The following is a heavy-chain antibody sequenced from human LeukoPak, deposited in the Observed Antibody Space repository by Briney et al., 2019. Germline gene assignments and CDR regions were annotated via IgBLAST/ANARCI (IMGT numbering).Heavy chain of an antibody. CDR3: AREDSGYSSGPLDY. CDR1: GFTPSSYS. CDR2: ISSSRSYI. Sequence: PRGSLRLSCAASGFTPSSYSTNWGPQAPGKGLEWGSSISSSRSYIYYADSVKGPFSISRDNAKNSLYLQMNSLRAEDTAVYYCAREDSGYSSGPLDYWGQGTWSPSPQ. D-gene: IGHD6-19*01. V-gene: IGHV3-21*01. J-gene: IGHJ4*02.